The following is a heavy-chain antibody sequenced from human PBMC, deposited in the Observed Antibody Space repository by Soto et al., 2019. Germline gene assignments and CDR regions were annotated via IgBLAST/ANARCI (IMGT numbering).Heavy chain of an antibody. CDR3: ARGGPPYSSGWSRAYYYYGMDV. V-gene: IGHV4-34*01. CDR2: INHSGST. J-gene: IGHJ6*02. CDR1: VGSCSGYY. D-gene: IGHD6-19*01. Sequence: SESLSLTCAVHVGSCSGYYWSWIRQPPGKGLEWIGEINHSGSTNYNPSLKSRVTISVDTSKNQFSLKLSSVTAADTAVYYCARGGPPYSSGWSRAYYYYGMDVWGQGTTVTVSS.